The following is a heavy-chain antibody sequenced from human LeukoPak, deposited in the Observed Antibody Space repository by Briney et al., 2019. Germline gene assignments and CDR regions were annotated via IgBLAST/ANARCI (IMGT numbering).Heavy chain of an antibody. Sequence: ASVKVSCTASEDTFSNYAISWVRQAPGQGLEWMGRIIPILGIANYAQKLQARVTLTADKSTRTAYMELSSLRSEDTAVYYCARDHYSAMVTIVFDYWGQGTLVTVSS. CDR2: IIPILGIA. V-gene: IGHV1-69*04. D-gene: IGHD2-21*02. CDR1: EDTFSNYA. J-gene: IGHJ4*02. CDR3: ARDHYSAMVTIVFDY.